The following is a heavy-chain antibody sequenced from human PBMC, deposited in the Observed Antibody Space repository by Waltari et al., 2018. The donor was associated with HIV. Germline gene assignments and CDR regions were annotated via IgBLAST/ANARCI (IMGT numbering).Heavy chain of an antibody. J-gene: IGHJ6*02. V-gene: IGHV1-18*01. CDR2: VSEYNGNT. Sequence: QVQLVQSGAEVKKPGASVKVSCKASGNTFTRYGISWVRQAPGQGLEWMGWVSEYNGNTNYARKIQARVSMTTEPSTSTDYMELRSLRSDYTAVYYCARLTHYYDTSGPDYYYYGMDVWGQGTTVTVSS. CDR3: ARLTHYYDTSGPDYYYYGMDV. D-gene: IGHD3-22*01. CDR1: GNTFTRYG.